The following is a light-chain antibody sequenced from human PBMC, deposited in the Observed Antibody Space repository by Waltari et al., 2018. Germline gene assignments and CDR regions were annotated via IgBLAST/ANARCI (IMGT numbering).Light chain of an antibody. CDR3: QSYDTSLSVV. CDR1: GPHIRAGPD. J-gene: IGLJ3*02. V-gene: IGLV1-40*01. CDR2: GST. Sequence: QSVLTQPPSVSGAPGPRVTISCTGSGPHIRAGPDVHWYQQLPRAAPKLLIYGSTSRPLGVPARFFGSTSGTSASLAITGLQAEDEADYYCQSYDTSLSVVFGGGTKLTVL.